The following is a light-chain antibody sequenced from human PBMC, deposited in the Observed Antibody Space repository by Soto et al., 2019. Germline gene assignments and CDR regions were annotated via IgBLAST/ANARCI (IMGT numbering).Light chain of an antibody. Sequence: QSALTQPASVSGSPGQSITISCTGTSSDVGGYNYVSWYQQHPGKAPKLMIYEVSNRPSGVSNRFSGSKSGNTASLTISGLQAEDEADYYCSSYTSSSYVVFRGGTKVTVL. J-gene: IGLJ2*01. CDR3: SSYTSSSYVV. CDR1: SSDVGGYNY. CDR2: EVS. V-gene: IGLV2-14*01.